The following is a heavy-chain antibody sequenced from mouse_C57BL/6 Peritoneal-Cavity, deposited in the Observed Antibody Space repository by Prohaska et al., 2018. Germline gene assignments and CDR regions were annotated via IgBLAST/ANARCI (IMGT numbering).Heavy chain of an antibody. CDR3: ARSTVVFDY. J-gene: IGHJ2*01. D-gene: IGHD1-1*01. CDR1: GFTFTEYY. CDR2: IRNKANGYTT. Sequence: EVKLVESGGGLVQHGGSLSLSCAAYGFTFTEYYMSWVRQPPGKGLEWLGFIRNKANGYTTEYSASVKGRFTISRDNSQSILYLQMNALRAEDSATYYCARSTVVFDYWGQGTTLTVSS. V-gene: IGHV7-3*01.